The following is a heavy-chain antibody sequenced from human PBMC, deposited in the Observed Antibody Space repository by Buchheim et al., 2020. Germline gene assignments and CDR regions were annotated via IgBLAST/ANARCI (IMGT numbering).Heavy chain of an antibody. CDR1: GFTFSSYG. J-gene: IGHJ5*02. Sequence: QVQLVESGGGVVQPGRSLRLSCAASGFTFSSYGMHWVRQAPGKGLEWVAVISYDGSNKYYADSVKGRFTISRDNSKNTLYLQMNSLRAEDTAVYYCAKGHPGGLRFLEWLSPGWFDPWGQGTL. CDR3: AKGHPGGLRFLEWLSPGWFDP. CDR2: ISYDGSNK. V-gene: IGHV3-30*18. D-gene: IGHD3-3*01.